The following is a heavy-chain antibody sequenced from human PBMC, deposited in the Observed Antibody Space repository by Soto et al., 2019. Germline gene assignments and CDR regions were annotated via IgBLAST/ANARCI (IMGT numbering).Heavy chain of an antibody. J-gene: IGHJ4*02. V-gene: IGHV1-2*04. CDR1: GYTFTGYY. CDR2: INPNSGGT. CDR3: ARAHCGGDCYSGVDY. D-gene: IGHD2-21*02. Sequence: QVQLVQSGAEVKKPGASEKVSCKASGYTFTGYYMHWVRQAPGQGLEWMGWINPNSGGTNYAQKFQGWVTMTRDTSISTAYMELSRLRSDDTAVYYCARAHCGGDCYSGVDYWGQGTLVTVSS.